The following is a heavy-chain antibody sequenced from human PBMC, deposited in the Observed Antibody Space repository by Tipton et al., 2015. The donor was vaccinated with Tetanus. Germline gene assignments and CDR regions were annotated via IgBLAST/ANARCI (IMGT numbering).Heavy chain of an antibody. CDR2: IYDSGST. CDR3: ARVKGTYNHHGLDV. J-gene: IGHJ6*02. V-gene: IGHV4-30-2*01. D-gene: IGHD3-10*01. CDR1: GGSISSGDYS. Sequence: TLSLTCAVSGGSISSGDYSWSWIRQPPGKGLEWIGYIYDSGSTYYNPSLKSRVTISGDRSKNQISLRLRSVTAADTAVYYCARVKGTYNHHGLDVWGQGTTVTVSS.